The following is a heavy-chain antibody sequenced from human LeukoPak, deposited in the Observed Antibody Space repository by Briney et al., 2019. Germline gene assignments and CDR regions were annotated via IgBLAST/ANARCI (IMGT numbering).Heavy chain of an antibody. CDR3: ARSEQQLVPGWFDP. V-gene: IGHV1-46*01. CDR1: GYTFTSYY. D-gene: IGHD6-6*01. Sequence: ASVKVSCTASGYTFTSYYMHWVRQAPGQGLEWMRIINPSGGSTSYAQKFQGRVTMTRDMSTSTVYMELSSLRSEDTAVYYCARSEQQLVPGWFDPWGQGTLVTVSS. CDR2: INPSGGST. J-gene: IGHJ5*02.